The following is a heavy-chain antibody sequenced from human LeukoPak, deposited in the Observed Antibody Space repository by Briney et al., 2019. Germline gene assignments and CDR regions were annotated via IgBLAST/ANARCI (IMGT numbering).Heavy chain of an antibody. CDR3: AIELGKRTYYYDSSGSLGAFDI. CDR2: IKQDGSEK. V-gene: IGHV3-7*01. J-gene: IGHJ3*02. D-gene: IGHD3-22*01. Sequence: PGGSLRLSCAASGFTFSNYWMSWVRQAPGMGLEWVANIKQDGSEKYYVDSVKGRFTISRDNTKNSLYLQMNSLRAEDTAVYYCAIELGKRTYYYDSSGSLGAFDIWGQGTMDTVSS. CDR1: GFTFSNYW.